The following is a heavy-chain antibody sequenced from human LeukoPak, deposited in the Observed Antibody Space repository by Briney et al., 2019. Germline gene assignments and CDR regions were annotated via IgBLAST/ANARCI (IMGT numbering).Heavy chain of an antibody. V-gene: IGHV1-2*02. CDR2: INPNIGGT. CDR3: ATAPRMVRGVFSQLYYYYYMDV. Sequence: ASVKVSCKASGYTFTGYYMHWVRQAPGQGLEWMGWINPNIGGTNYAQKFQGRVTMTRDTSISTAYMELSSLRSEDTAVYYCATAPRMVRGVFSQLYYYYYMDVWGKGTTVTVSS. D-gene: IGHD3-10*01. J-gene: IGHJ6*03. CDR1: GYTFTGYY.